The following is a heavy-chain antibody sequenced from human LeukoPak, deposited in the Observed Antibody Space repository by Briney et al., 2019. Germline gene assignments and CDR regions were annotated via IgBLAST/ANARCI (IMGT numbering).Heavy chain of an antibody. CDR3: AKPQWELRESVGGAFDV. J-gene: IGHJ3*01. CDR1: GFTFSTYS. Sequence: GGSLRLSCAASGFTFSTYSMNWVRQAPGKGLEWVSSISRSSNYIYYGDSVKGRFTISRDNAKSSLYLQMNSLRAEDTAVYYCAKPQWELRESVGGAFDVWGQGSMVTVSS. V-gene: IGHV3-21*01. D-gene: IGHD1-26*01. CDR2: ISRSSNYI.